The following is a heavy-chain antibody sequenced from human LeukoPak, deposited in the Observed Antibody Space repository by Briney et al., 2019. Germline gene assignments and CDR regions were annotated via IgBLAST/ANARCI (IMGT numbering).Heavy chain of an antibody. CDR2: IYHSGST. D-gene: IGHD5/OR15-5a*01. V-gene: IGHV4-38-2*02. Sequence: SETLSLTCTVSGYSISSGYYWGWIRQPPGKGLEWIGSIYHSGSTYYNPSLKSRVTISVDTSKNQFSLKLSSVTAADTAVYYCARDSLPTGLGYWGQGTLVTVSS. CDR1: GYSISSGYY. J-gene: IGHJ4*02. CDR3: ARDSLPTGLGY.